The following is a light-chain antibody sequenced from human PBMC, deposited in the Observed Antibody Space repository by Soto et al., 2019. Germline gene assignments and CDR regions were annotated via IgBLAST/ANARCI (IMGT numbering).Light chain of an antibody. CDR3: QQYHSYPLT. V-gene: IGKV1-5*03. J-gene: IGKJ4*01. CDR1: QSISSW. CDR2: KAS. Sequence: DIQMTQCPSTLSASLGEKITNTCRASQSISSWLAWYQQKPGKAPKLLIYKASSLESGVPSRFSGSGSGTEFTLTISSLHPDDFATYYRQQYHSYPLTFGGGTKVDIK.